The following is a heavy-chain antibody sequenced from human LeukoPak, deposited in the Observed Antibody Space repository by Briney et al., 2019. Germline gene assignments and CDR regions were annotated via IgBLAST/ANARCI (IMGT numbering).Heavy chain of an antibody. Sequence: SETLSLTCTVSGGSISSSSYYWGWIRQPPGKGLEWIGYIYYSGSTNYNPSLKSRVTISVDTSKNQFSLKLSSVTAADTAVYYCARFDYGDAFDIWGQGTMVTVSS. J-gene: IGHJ3*02. CDR3: ARFDYGDAFDI. CDR2: IYYSGST. CDR1: GGSISSSSYY. D-gene: IGHD4-17*01. V-gene: IGHV4-61*05.